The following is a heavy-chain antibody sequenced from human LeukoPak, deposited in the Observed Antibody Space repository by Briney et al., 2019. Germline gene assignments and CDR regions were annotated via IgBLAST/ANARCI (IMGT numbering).Heavy chain of an antibody. CDR1: GGSISSYY. CDR3: ARESYYDSSGYSHDAFDI. Sequence: SGTLSLTCTVSGGSISSYYWSWIRQPAGKGLEWIGRIYTSGSTNYNPSLKSRVTMSVDTSKNQFSLNLSSVTAADTAVYYCARESYYDSSGYSHDAFDIWGQGTMVTVSS. V-gene: IGHV4-4*07. J-gene: IGHJ3*02. D-gene: IGHD3-22*01. CDR2: IYTSGST.